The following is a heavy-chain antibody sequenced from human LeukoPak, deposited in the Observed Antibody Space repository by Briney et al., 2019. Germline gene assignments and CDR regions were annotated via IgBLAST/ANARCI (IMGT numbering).Heavy chain of an antibody. V-gene: IGHV3-21*01. CDR3: ARDQPPGIAVAGTDAFDI. J-gene: IGHJ3*02. CDR1: GFTFSSYS. Sequence: PGGSLRLSCAASGFTFSSYSMNWVRQAPGKGLEWVSSISSSSSYIYYADSVKGRFTISRDNAKNSLYLQMNSLRAEDTGVYYCARDQPPGIAVAGTDAFDIWGQGTMVTVSS. CDR2: ISSSSSYI. D-gene: IGHD6-19*01.